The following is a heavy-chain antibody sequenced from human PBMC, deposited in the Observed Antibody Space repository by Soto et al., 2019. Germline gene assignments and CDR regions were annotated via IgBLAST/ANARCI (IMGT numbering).Heavy chain of an antibody. V-gene: IGHV5-51*01. CDR3: ASRKKTTDAFDV. D-gene: IGHD1-1*01. J-gene: IGHJ3*01. Sequence: PGESLKISCKASGYGSTPFWIGWVRHMPGKGLEWMGFIYPGDSDTRYSPPFQDQVTISADESITTAYLQWSSLKASDTAMYYCASRKKTTDAFDVWGQGTMVTVSS. CDR2: IYPGDSDT. CDR1: GYGSTPFW.